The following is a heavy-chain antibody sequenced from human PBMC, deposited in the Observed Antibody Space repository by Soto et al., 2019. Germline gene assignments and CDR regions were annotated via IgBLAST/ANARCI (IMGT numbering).Heavy chain of an antibody. Sequence: GGSLRLSCAASGFTFSSYAMSRVRQAPGKGLEWVSAISGSGGSTYYADSVKGRFTISRDNSKNTLYLQMNSLRAEDTAVYYCATLSSSWYVEYFQHWGQGTLVTVSS. D-gene: IGHD6-13*01. V-gene: IGHV3-23*01. CDR1: GFTFSSYA. CDR3: ATLSSSWYVEYFQH. CDR2: ISGSGGST. J-gene: IGHJ1*01.